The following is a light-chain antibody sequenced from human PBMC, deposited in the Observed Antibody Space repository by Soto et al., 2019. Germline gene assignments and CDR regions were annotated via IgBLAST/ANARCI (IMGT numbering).Light chain of an antibody. CDR2: DAS. Sequence: EIVLTQSPATLSLSPGERATLSCRASQSVSSYLAWYQQKPGQAPRLLIYDASNRATGIPARFSGSRSRTDFTLTISSLEPEDFAVYYCQQRRNWPPKYTFGQGTKLEIK. V-gene: IGKV3-11*01. J-gene: IGKJ2*01. CDR3: QQRRNWPPKYT. CDR1: QSVSSY.